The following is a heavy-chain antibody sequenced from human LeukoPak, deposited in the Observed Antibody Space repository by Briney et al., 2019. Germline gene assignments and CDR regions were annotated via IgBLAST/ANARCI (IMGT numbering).Heavy chain of an antibody. D-gene: IGHD3-22*01. CDR1: GYTFTGYY. CDR3: ARVDDRGHYYDSSGPRKLFDY. J-gene: IGHJ4*02. V-gene: IGHV1-2*02. CDR2: INPNTGGT. Sequence: ASVKVSCKASGYTFTGYYMHWVRQAPGQGLEWMGWINPNTGGTNYAQKFQGRVTMTRDTSISTAYMDLSRLSSDDTAVYYCARVDDRGHYYDSSGPRKLFDYWGQGTLVTVSS.